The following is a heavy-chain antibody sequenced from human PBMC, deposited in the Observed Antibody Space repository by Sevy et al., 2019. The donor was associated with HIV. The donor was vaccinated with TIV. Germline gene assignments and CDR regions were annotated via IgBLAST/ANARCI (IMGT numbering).Heavy chain of an antibody. D-gene: IGHD3-22*01. CDR2: FDPEDGEI. CDR3: ATAREYYSDNSGYLDY. Sequence: ASVKVSGKVSGYTLSELSMHWVRQAPEKGLEWMGRFDPEDGEIIYAQKFQGRVTMTEDTSTDTAYMGLSSLRSEDTALYYCATAREYYSDNSGYLDYWGQGTLVTVSS. J-gene: IGHJ4*02. V-gene: IGHV1-24*01. CDR1: GYTLSELS.